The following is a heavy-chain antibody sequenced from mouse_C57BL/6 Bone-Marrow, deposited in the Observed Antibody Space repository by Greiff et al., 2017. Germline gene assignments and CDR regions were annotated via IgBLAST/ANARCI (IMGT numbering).Heavy chain of an antibody. CDR3: ASLYGNYVLYFDV. J-gene: IGHJ1*03. V-gene: IGHV7-3*01. Sequence: EVQLVESGGGLVQPGGSLSLSCAASGFTFTAYYMSWVRQPPGKALEWLGFIRNKANGYTTEYSASLKGRFTISRDNSQSILYLQMNALRAEDSATYCCASLYGNYVLYFDVWGTGATVTVSS. CDR2: IRNKANGYTT. CDR1: GFTFTAYY. D-gene: IGHD2-1*01.